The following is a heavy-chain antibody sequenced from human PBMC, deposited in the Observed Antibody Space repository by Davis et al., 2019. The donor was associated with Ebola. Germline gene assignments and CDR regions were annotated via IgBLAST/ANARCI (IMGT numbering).Heavy chain of an antibody. CDR2: ISGSGGST. V-gene: IGHV3-23*01. Sequence: PGGSLRLSCAASGCTFSSYAMSWVRQAPGKGLEWVSAISGSGGSTYYADSVKGRFTISRDNSKNTLYLQMNSLRAEDTAVYYCAKGGFRELLGLYYGMDVWGQGTTVTVSS. J-gene: IGHJ6*02. CDR3: AKGGFRELLGLYYGMDV. CDR1: GCTFSSYA. D-gene: IGHD3-10*01.